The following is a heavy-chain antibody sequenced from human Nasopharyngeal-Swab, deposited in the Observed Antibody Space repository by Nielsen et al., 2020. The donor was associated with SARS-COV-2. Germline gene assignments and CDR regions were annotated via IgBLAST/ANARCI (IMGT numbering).Heavy chain of an antibody. Sequence: GGSLRPSCAASGFTFSSYAMSWVRQAPGKGLEWVSAISGSGGSTYYADSVKGRFTISRDNSKNTPYLQMNSLRAEDTAVYYCAKDGMVRGAFDIWGQGTMVTVSS. V-gene: IGHV3-23*01. J-gene: IGHJ3*02. CDR3: AKDGMVRGAFDI. CDR1: GFTFSSYA. D-gene: IGHD5-18*01. CDR2: ISGSGGST.